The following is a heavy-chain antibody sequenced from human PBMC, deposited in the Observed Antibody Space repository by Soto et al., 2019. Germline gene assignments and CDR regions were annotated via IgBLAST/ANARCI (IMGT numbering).Heavy chain of an antibody. CDR3: ARRGSVGLFHFSSRSRVLFDP. CDR2: IYYSGST. V-gene: IGHV4-39*01. CDR1: GGSISSSSYY. J-gene: IGHJ5*02. Sequence: QLQLQESGPGLVKPSETLSLTCTVSGGSISSSSYYWGWIRQPPGKGLEWIGSIYYSGSTYYNPSLKSRVTISVDTSKNQFSLKLSSVTAADTAVYYCARRGSVGLFHFSSRSRVLFDPWGQGTLVTVSS. D-gene: IGHD3-22*01.